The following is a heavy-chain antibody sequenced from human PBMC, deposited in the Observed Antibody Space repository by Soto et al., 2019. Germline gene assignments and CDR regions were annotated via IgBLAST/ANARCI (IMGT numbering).Heavy chain of an antibody. CDR1: GYTFTSYG. J-gene: IGHJ4*02. D-gene: IGHD1-1*01. V-gene: IGHV1-18*01. Sequence: QVHLVQSGAEVKKPGASVKVSCKASGYTFTSYGITWVRQAPGQGLEWMGWISAHNGNTDYAQKLQGRVIVTRDTSTSTAYMELRSLISVDTAVYYCERGRYGDYWGQGALVTVSS. CDR3: ERGRYGDY. CDR2: ISAHNGNT.